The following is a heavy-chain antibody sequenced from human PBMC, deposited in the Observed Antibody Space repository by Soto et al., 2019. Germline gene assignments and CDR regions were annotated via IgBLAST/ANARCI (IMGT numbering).Heavy chain of an antibody. J-gene: IGHJ4*02. V-gene: IGHV4-59*01. CDR1: GGSISSYY. D-gene: IGHD3-22*01. CDR3: ARDNGREQYYDSSGYWYYFDY. CDR2: IYYSGST. Sequence: SDTLSLTCTVSGGSISSYYWSWIRQPPGKGLEWIGYIYYSGSTNYNPSLKSRVTISVDTSKNQFSLKLSSVTAAGTAVYYCARDNGREQYYDSSGYWYYFDYWGQGTLVTVS.